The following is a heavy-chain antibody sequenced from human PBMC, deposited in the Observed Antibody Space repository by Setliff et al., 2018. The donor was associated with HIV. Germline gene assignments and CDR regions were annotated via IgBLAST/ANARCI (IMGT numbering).Heavy chain of an antibody. CDR1: GGSISSYY. J-gene: IGHJ4*02. CDR3: ARHGLRFLACFDY. V-gene: IGHV4-4*07. D-gene: IGHD3-3*01. CDR2: IYTSGST. Sequence: SETLSLTCTVSGGSISSYYWSWTRQPAGKGLEWIGRIYTSGSTNYNPSLKSRVTMSVDTSKNQFSLKLSSATATDTAVYYCARHGLRFLACFDYWGQGALVTVSS.